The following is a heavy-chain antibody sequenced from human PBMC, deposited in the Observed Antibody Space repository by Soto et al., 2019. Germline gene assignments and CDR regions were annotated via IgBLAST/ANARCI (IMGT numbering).Heavy chain of an antibody. V-gene: IGHV1-69*01. CDR1: GGTFSSYA. Sequence: QVQLVQSGAEVKNPGSSVKVSCKASGGTFSSYAISWVRQSPGQGLEWMGGIIPIFGTANYAQTFQGRVTITADESTRTAYRELSSLRSEDTAVYYCARAARPRTYYYGMDVWGQGTTVNVSS. CDR2: IIPIFGTA. J-gene: IGHJ6*02. D-gene: IGHD6-6*01. CDR3: ARAARPRTYYYGMDV.